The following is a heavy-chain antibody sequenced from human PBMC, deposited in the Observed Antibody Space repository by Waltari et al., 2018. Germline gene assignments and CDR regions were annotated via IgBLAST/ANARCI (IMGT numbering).Heavy chain of an antibody. D-gene: IGHD5-18*01. CDR2: IYYSGST. Sequence: QLQLQESGPGLVKPSETLSLTCTVSGGSISSSSYYWGWIRRPPGKGLEWIGSIYYSGSTYYNPALKSRVTISVDTSKNQFSLKLSSVTAADTAVYYCARLAQLWTENDYWGQGTLVTVSS. CDR3: ARLAQLWTENDY. V-gene: IGHV4-39*01. CDR1: GGSISSSSYY. J-gene: IGHJ4*02.